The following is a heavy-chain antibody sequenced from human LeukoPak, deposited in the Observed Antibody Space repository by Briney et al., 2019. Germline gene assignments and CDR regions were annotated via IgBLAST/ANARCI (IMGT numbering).Heavy chain of an antibody. CDR1: GDSVSSNSGT. V-gene: IGHV6-1*01. Sequence: SQTLSLTFAISGDSVSSNSGTWNWIRQSPLRGLEWLGRTYYRSKWYNDYAVSVKSRITINPDTSKNQFSLQLNSVTPEDTAVYYCARDRSSAWAFDCCGQGTLVTVSS. D-gene: IGHD6-19*01. CDR3: ARDRSSAWAFDC. J-gene: IGHJ4*02. CDR2: TYYRSKWYN.